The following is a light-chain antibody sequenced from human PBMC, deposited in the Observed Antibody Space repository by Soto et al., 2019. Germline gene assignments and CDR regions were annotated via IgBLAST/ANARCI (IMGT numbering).Light chain of an antibody. V-gene: IGKV3-15*01. CDR2: GAS. CDR1: QSVSSN. Sequence: EIVMTQSPATLSVSPGERATLSCRASQSVSSNLAWYQQKPGQAPRLLIYGASTRATGIPARFSGSGSGTEFTLTISSLQSEDLAIYYCHQYKSWPPFTFGQGTRLEI. J-gene: IGKJ5*01. CDR3: HQYKSWPPFT.